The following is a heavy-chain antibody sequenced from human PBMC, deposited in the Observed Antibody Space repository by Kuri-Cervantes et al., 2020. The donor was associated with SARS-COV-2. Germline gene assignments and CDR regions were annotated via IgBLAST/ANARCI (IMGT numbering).Heavy chain of an antibody. CDR1: GGSISSYY. CDR3: VRDGNSPDYYYYGMDV. D-gene: IGHD4-23*01. Sequence: SETLSLTCTVSGGSISSYYWSWIRQPPGKGLEWIGEINHSGSTNYNPSLKSRVTISVDTSKNQFSLKLSSVTAADTAVYYCVRDGNSPDYYYYGMDVWGQGTTVTVSS. CDR2: INHSGST. V-gene: IGHV4-34*01. J-gene: IGHJ6*01.